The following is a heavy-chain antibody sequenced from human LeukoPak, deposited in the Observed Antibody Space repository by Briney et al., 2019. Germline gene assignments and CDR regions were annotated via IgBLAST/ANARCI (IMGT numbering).Heavy chain of an antibody. CDR3: ARDFESGYYYYMDV. D-gene: IGHD3-9*01. CDR2: IKQDGSEK. Sequence: QPGGSLRLSCAASGFTFSDYYMSWIRQAPGKGLEWVANIKQDGSEKYYVDSVKGRFTISRDNAKNSLYLQMNSLRAEDTAVYYCARDFESGYYYYMDVWGKGTTVTVSS. J-gene: IGHJ6*03. V-gene: IGHV3-7*01. CDR1: GFTFSDYY.